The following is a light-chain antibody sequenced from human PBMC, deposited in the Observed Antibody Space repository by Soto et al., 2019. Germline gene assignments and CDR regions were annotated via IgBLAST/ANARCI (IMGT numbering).Light chain of an antibody. CDR1: QGISNY. V-gene: IGKV1-27*01. J-gene: IGKJ1*01. Sequence: DIQMTQSPSSLSASVGDRVTITCRASQGISNYLAWYQQKPGKVPKLLIYAASTFRSGVPSRFSGSGSGTEFSLTISSLQPEEVAIYYCQRYNSAPWTFGQGTKVEIK. CDR2: AAS. CDR3: QRYNSAPWT.